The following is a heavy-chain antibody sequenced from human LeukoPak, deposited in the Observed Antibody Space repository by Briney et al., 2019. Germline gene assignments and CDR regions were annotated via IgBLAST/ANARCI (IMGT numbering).Heavy chain of an antibody. CDR3: ARRTRYSYVDY. CDR2: IYPGDSDT. J-gene: IGHJ4*02. CDR1: GYSFTSYW. D-gene: IGHD5-18*01. V-gene: IGHV5-51*01. Sequence: GESLKISCKGSGYSFTSYWIGWVRQMRGKCLEWMGIIYPGDSDTRYSPSFQGQVTISADKSISTAYLQWSSLKASDTAMYYCARRTRYSYVDYWGQGTLVTVSS.